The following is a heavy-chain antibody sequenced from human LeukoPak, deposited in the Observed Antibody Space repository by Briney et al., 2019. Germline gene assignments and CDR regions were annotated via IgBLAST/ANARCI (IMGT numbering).Heavy chain of an antibody. CDR3: ARGGSHFDY. Sequence: PAGSLRLSCAASGFTFSNVWMSWVRKVPGKGLERVGRIKSKTDGGTAEYTAPVRSRFTISRDDAKNTLYLQMNSLKTEDTAVYYCARGGSHFDYWGQGTLVTVSS. CDR2: IKSKTDGGTA. D-gene: IGHD1-26*01. CDR1: GFTFSNVW. J-gene: IGHJ4*02. V-gene: IGHV3-15*01.